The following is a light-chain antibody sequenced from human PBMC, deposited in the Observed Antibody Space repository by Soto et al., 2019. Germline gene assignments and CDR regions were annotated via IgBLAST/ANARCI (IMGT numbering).Light chain of an antibody. V-gene: IGKV3-15*01. CDR2: GAS. CDR1: QSVSSN. J-gene: IGKJ5*01. CDR3: QQYNNWPPAT. Sequence: EIVMTQSPATLSVSPGERATLSCRASQSVSSNLAWYQQKPGQAPRLLIYGASTRATGIPARFSGSGSGTEFNLTISSLQSEDFAVYCCQQYNNWPPATFGQGTRLEIK.